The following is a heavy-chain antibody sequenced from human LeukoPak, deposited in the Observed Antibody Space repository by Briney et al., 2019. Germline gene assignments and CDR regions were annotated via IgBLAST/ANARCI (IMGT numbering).Heavy chain of an antibody. D-gene: IGHD6-19*01. Sequence: PSETLSLTCTVSGGSISSYYWSWIRQPAGKGLEWIGRIYTSGSTNYNPSLKSRVTISVDTSKNQFSLKLSSVTAADTAVYYCARGWGIAVAGTRFDPWGQGTLVTVSS. CDR2: IYTSGST. J-gene: IGHJ5*02. CDR1: GGSISSYY. CDR3: ARGWGIAVAGTRFDP. V-gene: IGHV4-4*07.